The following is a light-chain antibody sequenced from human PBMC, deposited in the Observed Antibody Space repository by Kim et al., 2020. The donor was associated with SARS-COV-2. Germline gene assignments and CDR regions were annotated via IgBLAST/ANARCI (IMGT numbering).Light chain of an antibody. V-gene: IGLV2-14*03. J-gene: IGLJ2*01. CDR2: DVF. CDR3: GSYTTSTTIV. Sequence: QSALTQPASVSGSPGQSITISCTGTYSDVGAYGFVSWYQQHPDKAPQLIIYDVFNRPSGVSNRFSGSKSGNTASLTISGLQAEDEADYYCGSYTTSTTIVFGGGTKVTVL. CDR1: YSDVGAYGF.